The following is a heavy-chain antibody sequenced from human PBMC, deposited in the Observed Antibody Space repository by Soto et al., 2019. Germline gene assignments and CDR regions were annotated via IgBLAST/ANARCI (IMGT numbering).Heavy chain of an antibody. CDR3: VKDSQYCSGGPCRRSFDY. Sequence: QVQLVESGGGVVQPGRSLTLSCAASGFAFTTYGMHWVLQAPGKGLEWVTFISYDGGDKFYADSVKGRFTVSRDNSKHTVSLQMNSLGAEDTALYYCVKDSQYCSGGPCRRSFDYWGQGTLVTVSS. CDR2: ISYDGGDK. J-gene: IGHJ4*02. CDR1: GFAFTTYG. D-gene: IGHD2-15*01. V-gene: IGHV3-30*18.